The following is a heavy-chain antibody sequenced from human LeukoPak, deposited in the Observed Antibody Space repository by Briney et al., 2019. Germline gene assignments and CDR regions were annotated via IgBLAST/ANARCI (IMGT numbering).Heavy chain of an antibody. Sequence: GESLTISCKGSGYSFTSNWIGWVRQMPGKGLEWMGIIYPGDSDTRYSPSFQGQVTISADKSISTAYLQWSSLKASDTAMYYCARSTSIAADGDSLDYFDYWGRGTLVTVSS. J-gene: IGHJ4*02. CDR2: IYPGDSDT. V-gene: IGHV5-51*01. CDR3: ARSTSIAADGDSLDYFDY. D-gene: IGHD6-13*01. CDR1: GYSFTSNW.